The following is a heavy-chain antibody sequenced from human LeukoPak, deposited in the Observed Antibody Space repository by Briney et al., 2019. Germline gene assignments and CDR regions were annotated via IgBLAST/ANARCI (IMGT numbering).Heavy chain of an antibody. V-gene: IGHV3-23*01. D-gene: IGHD4-17*01. CDR2: ISGSGGST. CDR3: ATPRSSTVTSFHY. J-gene: IGHJ4*02. Sequence: SAISGSGGSTYYADSVKGRFTISRDNSTNPLYLQINSLRAEDPAVYSCATPRSSTVTSFHYWGQGTPVTVSS.